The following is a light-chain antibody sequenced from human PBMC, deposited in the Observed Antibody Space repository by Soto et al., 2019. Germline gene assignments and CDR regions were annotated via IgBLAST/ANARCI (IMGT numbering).Light chain of an antibody. Sequence: EIVMTQSPATLSVSPGERATRSCRASQSPSSTLAWYQHTPCQGPLLLIYGASTRAPGIPARFSGGGSGTDVTITISSPQSEDFAVYYCQQYNNWPGTFGQGPKVEVK. CDR1: QSPSST. CDR2: GAS. CDR3: QQYNNWPGT. J-gene: IGKJ1*01. V-gene: IGKV3-15*01.